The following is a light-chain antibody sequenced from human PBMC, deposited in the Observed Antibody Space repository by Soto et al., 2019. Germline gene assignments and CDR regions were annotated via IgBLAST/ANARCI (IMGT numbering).Light chain of an antibody. CDR1: QSVSSSY. CDR2: GAS. V-gene: IGKV3-20*01. Sequence: EIVLTQSPGTLSLSPGERATLSCGASQSVSSSYLAWYQQKPGQTPRLLIYGASGRATGIPDRFSGSGSGTHFTLTISRLEPEYVAVDYCQQYGSSPPVTFGQVTLLEIK. CDR3: QQYGSSPPVT. J-gene: IGKJ5*01.